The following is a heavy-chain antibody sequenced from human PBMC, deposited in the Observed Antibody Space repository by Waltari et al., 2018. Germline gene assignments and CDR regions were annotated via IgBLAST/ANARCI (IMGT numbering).Heavy chain of an antibody. Sequence: EVQLSASGGGLVQPGGSLRLSGEAPGFHLGTYARSWVRQAPGKGLGWVSTISGSAGSTYYADSVKGQFTISRDISKNTLFLQMNSRRAEDTALYSCAKDQYTSSRRGFDSWGQGTLVTVSS. CDR1: GFHLGTYA. J-gene: IGHJ4*02. V-gene: IGHV3-23*01. CDR3: AKDQYTSSRRGFDS. D-gene: IGHD3-10*01. CDR2: ISGSAGST.